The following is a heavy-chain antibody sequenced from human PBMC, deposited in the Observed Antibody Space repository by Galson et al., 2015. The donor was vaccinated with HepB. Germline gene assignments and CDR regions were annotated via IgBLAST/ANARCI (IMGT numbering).Heavy chain of an antibody. J-gene: IGHJ1*01. CDR3: ARIAAARWRGPSQH. CDR2: ISYDGSNK. Sequence: SLRLSCAASGFTFSSYGMHWVRQAPGKGLEWVAVISYDGSNKYYADSVKGRFTISRDNSKNTLYLQMNSLRAEDTAVYYCARIAAARWRGPSQHWGQGTLVTVSS. CDR1: GFTFSSYG. V-gene: IGHV3-30*03. D-gene: IGHD6-13*01.